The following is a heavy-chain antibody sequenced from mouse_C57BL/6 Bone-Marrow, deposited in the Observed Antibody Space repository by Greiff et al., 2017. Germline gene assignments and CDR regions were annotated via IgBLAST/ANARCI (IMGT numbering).Heavy chain of an antibody. V-gene: IGHV1-66*01. Sequence: VQLQESGPELVKPGASVKISCKASGYSFTSYYIHWVKQRPGQGLEWIGWIYPGSGNTKYNEKFKGKATLTADTSSSTAYMQLSSLTSEDSAVYYCATLYYAMDYWGQGTSVTVSS. J-gene: IGHJ4*01. CDR1: GYSFTSYY. CDR2: IYPGSGNT. CDR3: ATLYYAMDY.